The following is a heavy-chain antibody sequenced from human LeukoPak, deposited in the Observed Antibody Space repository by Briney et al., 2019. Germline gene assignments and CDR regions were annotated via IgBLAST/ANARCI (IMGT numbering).Heavy chain of an antibody. V-gene: IGHV3-23*01. CDR2: ISGSGNSK. CDR3: AKDRERPGLYYFDY. J-gene: IGHJ4*02. Sequence: PGGSLRLSCAASGFTFSTYAMSWVRQAPGKGLEWVSRISGSGNSKNYADSVKGRFTTSGDNSKNTLYLQMNSLRAEDTAVYYCAKDRERPGLYYFDYWGQGSLVTVSS. CDR1: GFTFSTYA.